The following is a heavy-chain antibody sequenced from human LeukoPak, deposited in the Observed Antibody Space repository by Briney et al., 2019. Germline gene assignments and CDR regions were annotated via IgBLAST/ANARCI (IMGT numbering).Heavy chain of an antibody. V-gene: IGHV3-64D*06. Sequence: GGSLRLSCAASGFTFSSYAMHWVRQAPGKALEYVSAISSNGGSTYYANSVKGRFTISRDNSKNTLYLQKSSLRAEDTAVYYCVKRSMTSKSNYYYDFWGQGALVTVSS. CDR3: VKRSMTSKSNYYYDF. J-gene: IGHJ4*02. CDR2: ISSNGGST. D-gene: IGHD6-6*01. CDR1: GFTFSSYA.